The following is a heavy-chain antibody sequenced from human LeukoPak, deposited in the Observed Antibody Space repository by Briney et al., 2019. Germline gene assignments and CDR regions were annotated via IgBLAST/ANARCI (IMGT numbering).Heavy chain of an antibody. V-gene: IGHV4-59*01. Sequence: KPSETLSLTCTVSGGSISSYYWSWIRQPPGKGLEWIGYIYYSGSTNYNPSLKSRVTLSVDTSKNQFSLQLSSVTAADTAVYYCARDRYYYGSGNSRVFDYWGQGTLVTVSS. J-gene: IGHJ4*02. CDR2: IYYSGST. CDR1: GGSISSYY. CDR3: ARDRYYYGSGNSRVFDY. D-gene: IGHD3-10*01.